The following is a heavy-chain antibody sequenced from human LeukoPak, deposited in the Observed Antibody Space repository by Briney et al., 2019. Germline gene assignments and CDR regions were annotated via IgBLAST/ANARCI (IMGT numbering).Heavy chain of an antibody. V-gene: IGHV4-39*01. J-gene: IGHJ4*02. CDR3: ARCVDYDYVWGSYRLEYYFDY. CDR1: GGSISSSSYY. CDR2: IYYSGST. D-gene: IGHD3-16*02. Sequence: SETLSLTCTVSGGSISSSSYYWGWIRQPPGKGLEWLGSIYYSGSTYYNPSLKSRVTISVDTSKNQFSLKLSSVTAADTAVYYCARCVDYDYVWGSYRLEYYFDYWGQGTLVTVSS.